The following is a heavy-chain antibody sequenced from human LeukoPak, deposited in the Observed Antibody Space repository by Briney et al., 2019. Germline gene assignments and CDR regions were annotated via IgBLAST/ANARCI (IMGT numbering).Heavy chain of an antibody. J-gene: IGHJ4*02. D-gene: IGHD3-10*01. CDR3: ARDARVQKWFGELLKTTTYYFDY. CDR1: GGSISSSNFY. Sequence: SETLSLICTVSGGSISSSNFYWGWIRQPPGKGLEWIGSIYYSGSTYYNPSLKSRVSISVDTSKNQFSLKLSSVTAADTAVYYCARDARVQKWFGELLKTTTYYFDYWGQGTLVTVSS. CDR2: IYYSGST. V-gene: IGHV4-39*07.